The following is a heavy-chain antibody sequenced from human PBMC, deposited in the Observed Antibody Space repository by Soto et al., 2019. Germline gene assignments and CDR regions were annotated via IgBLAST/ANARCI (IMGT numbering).Heavy chain of an antibody. CDR1: GFTFSSYA. V-gene: IGHV3-64D*06. Sequence: GGSLRLSCSASGFTFSSYAMHWVRQAPGKGLEYVSAISSNGGSTYYADSVKGRFTISRDNSKNTLYLQMSSLRAEDTAVYYCVKDIPDKYSGYEGSYWGQGTLVTVSS. CDR3: VKDIPDKYSGYEGSY. CDR2: ISSNGGST. J-gene: IGHJ4*02. D-gene: IGHD5-12*01.